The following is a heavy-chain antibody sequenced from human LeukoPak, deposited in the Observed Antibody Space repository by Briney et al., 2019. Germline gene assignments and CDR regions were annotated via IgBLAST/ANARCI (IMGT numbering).Heavy chain of an antibody. CDR2: ISSSSSYI. Sequence: GGSLRLSCAASGFTFSSYSMNWVRQAPGKGLEWVSSISSSSSYIYYADSVKGRFTISRDNAKNSLYLQMNSLGAEDTAVYYCARAQVPEWLTFSYYYMDVWGKGTTVTVSS. D-gene: IGHD3-3*01. V-gene: IGHV3-21*01. CDR3: ARAQVPEWLTFSYYYMDV. CDR1: GFTFSSYS. J-gene: IGHJ6*03.